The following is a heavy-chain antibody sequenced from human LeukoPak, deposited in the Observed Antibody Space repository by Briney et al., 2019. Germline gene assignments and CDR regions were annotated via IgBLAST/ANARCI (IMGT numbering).Heavy chain of an antibody. CDR2: ISSSSSYI. J-gene: IGHJ4*02. Sequence: GGSLRLSCAASGFTFSSYTMNWVRQAPGKGLEWVSSISSSSSYIYYADSLKGRFTISRDNAKNSLYLQMNSLRAEDTAVYFCARDFLRGDLELLLPLDYWGQGTLVTVSS. CDR1: GFTFSSYT. CDR3: ARDFLRGDLELLLPLDY. V-gene: IGHV3-21*01. D-gene: IGHD3-10*01.